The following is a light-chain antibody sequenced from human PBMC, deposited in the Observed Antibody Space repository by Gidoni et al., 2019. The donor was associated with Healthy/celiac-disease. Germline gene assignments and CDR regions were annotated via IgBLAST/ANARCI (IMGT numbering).Light chain of an antibody. CDR2: DAS. V-gene: IGKV3-11*01. Sequence: EIVLTHSPATLSLSPGERATLSCRASQSVSSYLAWYQQKPGQAPRLLIYDASNRATGIPARFSGSGSGTDFTLTISSLEPEDFAVYYCQQRSNWLALTFGGGTKVEIK. CDR1: QSVSSY. CDR3: QQRSNWLALT. J-gene: IGKJ4*01.